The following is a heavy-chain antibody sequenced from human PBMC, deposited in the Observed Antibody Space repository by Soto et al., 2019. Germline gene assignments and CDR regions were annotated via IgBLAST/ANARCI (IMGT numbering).Heavy chain of an antibody. J-gene: IGHJ5*02. CDR3: ARRAAGDGYNSGDWFDP. CDR1: GYTFTSYA. Sequence: ASVKVSCKASGYTFTSYAMHWVRQAPGQSLEWMGIINPSGGSTSYAQKFQGRVTMTRDTSTSTVYMELSSLRSEDTAVYYCARRAAGDGYNSGDWFDPWGQGTLVTVSS. D-gene: IGHD1-1*01. V-gene: IGHV1-46*01. CDR2: INPSGGST.